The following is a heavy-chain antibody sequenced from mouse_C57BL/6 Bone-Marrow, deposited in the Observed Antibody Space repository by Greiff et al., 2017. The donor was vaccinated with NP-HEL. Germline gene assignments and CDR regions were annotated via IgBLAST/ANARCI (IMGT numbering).Heavy chain of an antibody. J-gene: IGHJ1*03. CDR3: ARGYDRPRYWYFDV. V-gene: IGHV1-47*01. CDR2: FHPYNDDT. Sequence: QVQLKASGAELVKPGASVKMSCKASGYTFTTYPIEWMKQNHGKSLEWIGNFHPYNDDTKYNEKFKGKATLTVEKSSSTVYLELSRLTSDDSAVYDWARGYDRPRYWYFDVWRTGTTVTVSS. CDR1: GYTFTTYP. D-gene: IGHD2-14*01.